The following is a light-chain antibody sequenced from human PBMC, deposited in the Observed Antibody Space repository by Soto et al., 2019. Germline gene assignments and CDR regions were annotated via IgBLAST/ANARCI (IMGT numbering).Light chain of an antibody. CDR3: MQATHYRPYT. J-gene: IGKJ2*01. CDR2: RVS. CDR1: QSLLHAAGQTY. Sequence: DVVLTQIPLSSLVTVGQSASISCRSSQSLLHAAGQTYLSWFHQKPGQPPSLLIHRVSNRFSGVPDRISGSRAGTDSTLTISGVEPDDVGMYFCMQATHYRPYTFGQGTKLEI. V-gene: IGKV2-24*01.